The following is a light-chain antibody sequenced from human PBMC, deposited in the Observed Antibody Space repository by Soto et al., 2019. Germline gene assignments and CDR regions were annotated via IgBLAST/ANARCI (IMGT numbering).Light chain of an antibody. CDR3: RSYTGSSTQV. V-gene: IGLV2-14*01. CDR1: SSDVGGYNY. CDR2: DVS. J-gene: IGLJ1*01. Sequence: QSALTQPASVSGSPGQSITISCTGTSSDVGGYNYVSWYQQHTGKAPKLMIYDVSNRPSGVSNRFSGSKSGNTASLTISGLQAEDEAAYYCRSYTGSSTQVVGAVTKVTVL.